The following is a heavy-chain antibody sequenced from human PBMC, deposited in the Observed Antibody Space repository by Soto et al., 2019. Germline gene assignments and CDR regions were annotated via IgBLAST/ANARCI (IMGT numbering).Heavy chain of an antibody. D-gene: IGHD3-10*01. J-gene: IGHJ6*02. V-gene: IGHV1-18*04. CDR1: GYTFTRYG. CDR3: ASHDGSGSYYYGMDV. CDR2: ISAYNGNT. Sequence: VASVKVSCKASGYTFTRYGMSWVRQARGQGLEWMGWISAYNGNTNYAQKLQGRVTMTTDTSTSTAYMELRSLRSDDTAVYYCASHDGSGSYYYGMDVWGQGTTVTVSS.